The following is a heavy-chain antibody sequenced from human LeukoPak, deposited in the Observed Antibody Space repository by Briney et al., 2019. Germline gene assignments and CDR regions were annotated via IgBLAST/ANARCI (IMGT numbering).Heavy chain of an antibody. CDR1: GGSISSSSYY. Sequence: SETLSLTCTVSGGSISSSSYYWGWIRQPPGKGLEWIGNIYYSGSTYYNPSLRSRVTVSVDTSKNQFSLKLKSVTAADTAVYYCARGFGFYDILTTNYYYYMDVWGKGTTVTVSS. CDR2: IYYSGST. J-gene: IGHJ6*03. CDR3: ARGFGFYDILTTNYYYYMDV. V-gene: IGHV4-39*07. D-gene: IGHD3-9*01.